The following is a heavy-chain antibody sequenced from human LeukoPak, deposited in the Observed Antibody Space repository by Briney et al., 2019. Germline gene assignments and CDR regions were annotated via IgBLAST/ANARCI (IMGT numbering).Heavy chain of an antibody. CDR2: ITGTGGR. J-gene: IGHJ4*02. Sequence: GGSLRLSCAVSGFTLTNHGVSWVRQAPGKGLEWVSIITGTGGRYYGDSVKGRFILSRDNSKNTVYMQMSSLRAEDTAKYYCAKDYCRDGNCPFPFLDSWGQGTLVTVSS. CDR1: GFTLTNHG. D-gene: IGHD2-15*01. V-gene: IGHV3-23*01. CDR3: AKDYCRDGNCPFPFLDS.